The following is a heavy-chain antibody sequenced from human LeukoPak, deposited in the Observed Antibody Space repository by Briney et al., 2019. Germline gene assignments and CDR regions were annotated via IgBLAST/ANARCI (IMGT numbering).Heavy chain of an antibody. D-gene: IGHD2-2*01. CDR1: GGSINNYY. Sequence: SETLSLTCTVSGGSINNYYWSWIRQPPGKGLEWIGYIYYSGSTNYNPSLKSRVTISVDTSKNQFSLKLSSVTAADTAVYYCARGYCRGTSCNRYTFDMWGQGTMVTVSS. V-gene: IGHV4-59*01. CDR2: IYYSGST. CDR3: ARGYCRGTSCNRYTFDM. J-gene: IGHJ3*02.